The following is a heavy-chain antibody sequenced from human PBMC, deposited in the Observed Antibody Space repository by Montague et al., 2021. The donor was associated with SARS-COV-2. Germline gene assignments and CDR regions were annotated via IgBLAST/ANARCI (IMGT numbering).Heavy chain of an antibody. Sequence: SETLSLTCTVSGGSIDSSFWSWLRQPPGKGLEWIGYIYYRGSTNYNPSLETRVTISVDPSKNQFSLKLSSVTAADTALYYCAREHRWNWFDPWGQGTLVTVSS. J-gene: IGHJ5*02. D-gene: IGHD5-24*01. CDR2: IYYRGST. CDR3: AREHRWNWFDP. V-gene: IGHV4-59*01. CDR1: GGSIDSSF.